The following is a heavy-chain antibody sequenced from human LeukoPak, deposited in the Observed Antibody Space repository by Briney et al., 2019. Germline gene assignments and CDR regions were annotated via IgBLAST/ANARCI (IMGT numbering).Heavy chain of an antibody. CDR1: GDSVSGNIVA. Sequence: SQTLSLTCAVSGDSVSGNIVAWNWIRQSPSRGLEWLGRTYRGSSYYAPSMKSRISISPDTSKNQFSLHLNSVTPEDTAVYFCVRWQYSAFDIWGQGTLVTVSS. J-gene: IGHJ3*02. V-gene: IGHV6-1*01. CDR2: TYRGSS. CDR3: VRWQYSAFDI. D-gene: IGHD2-21*01.